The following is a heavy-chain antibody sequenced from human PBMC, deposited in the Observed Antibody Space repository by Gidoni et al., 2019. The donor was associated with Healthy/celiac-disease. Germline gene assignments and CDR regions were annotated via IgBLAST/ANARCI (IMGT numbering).Heavy chain of an antibody. V-gene: IGHV1-2*06. CDR3: ARVRYDFWSGYADY. Sequence: QVQLVQSGAEVKKPGASVKVSCTASGYTFTGYYMHWVRQAPGQGLEWMGRINPNSGGTNYAQKFQGRVTMTRDTSISTAYMELSRLRSDDTAVYYCARVRYDFWSGYADYWGQGTLVTVSS. D-gene: IGHD3-3*01. CDR1: GYTFTGYY. CDR2: INPNSGGT. J-gene: IGHJ4*02.